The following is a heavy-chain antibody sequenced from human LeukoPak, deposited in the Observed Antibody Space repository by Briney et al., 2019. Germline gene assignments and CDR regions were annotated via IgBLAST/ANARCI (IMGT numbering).Heavy chain of an antibody. J-gene: IGHJ4*02. CDR3: ARDEPTYYYDSSGYYPFDY. CDR1: GYTFTGYY. D-gene: IGHD3-22*01. V-gene: IGHV1-2*02. Sequence: ASVKVSCKASGYTFTGYYMHWVRQAPGQGLEWMGWINPNSGGTNYAQKFQGRVTMTRDTSISTAYMELSRLRSDDTAVYYCARDEPTYYYDSSGYYPFDYWGQGTLVTVSS. CDR2: INPNSGGT.